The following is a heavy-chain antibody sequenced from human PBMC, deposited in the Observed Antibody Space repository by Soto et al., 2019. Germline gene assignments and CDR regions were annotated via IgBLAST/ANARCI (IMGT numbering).Heavy chain of an antibody. CDR3: ARLGTGIVDTAMVFDY. CDR2: IYYTGST. CDR1: GDSISTSYYY. Sequence: KTSETLSLTCSVSGDSISTSYYYWGWVRQSPGKGLEWIGSIYYTGSTSYNPSLESRVSISVDTSKNQFSLRLSSVTAADTAVYYCARLGTGIVDTAMVFDYWGQGTLVTVSS. V-gene: IGHV4-39*01. D-gene: IGHD5-18*01. J-gene: IGHJ4*02.